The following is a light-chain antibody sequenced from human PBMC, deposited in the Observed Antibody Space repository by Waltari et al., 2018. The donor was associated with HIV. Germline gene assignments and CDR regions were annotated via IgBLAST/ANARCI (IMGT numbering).Light chain of an antibody. CDR3: RQYNDWPPIT. Sequence: EIVMTQSPATLSVSPGERATLSCRASQSVSSDLAWYQQKPGQAPRLLIYGASTRATVIPARFSGSGSGTEFTLTISSLQSEDFAIYYCRQYNDWPPITFGQGTRLEIK. V-gene: IGKV3-15*01. J-gene: IGKJ5*01. CDR2: GAS. CDR1: QSVSSD.